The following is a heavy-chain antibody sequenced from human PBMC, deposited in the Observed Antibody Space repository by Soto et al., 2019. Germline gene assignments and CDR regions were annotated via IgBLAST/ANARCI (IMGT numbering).Heavy chain of an antibody. V-gene: IGHV4-59*01. D-gene: IGHD6-13*01. CDR1: GCSISSNY. CDR3: ARYRREAVAGYTLDN. Sequence: SETLSLPCAVSGCSISSNYWTWIRQPPGKGLECIGYVYNSGSTNYNPSLKSRVTISEDTSKSQFSLKVNSMTAADTAVYYCARYRREAVAGYTLDNWGQGMLVTVSS. J-gene: IGHJ4*02. CDR2: VYNSGST.